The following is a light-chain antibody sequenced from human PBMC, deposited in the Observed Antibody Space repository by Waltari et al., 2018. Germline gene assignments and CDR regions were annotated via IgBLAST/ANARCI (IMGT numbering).Light chain of an antibody. CDR3: SSYIDSSTLEL. CDR2: DVS. CDR1: SSDIGGYNY. Sequence: QSALTQPASVSGSPGQSITISCTGTSSDIGGYNYVSWYQQVPGKAPKLIIYDVSNRPSGVSSRFSGSKSGNTVSLTISGLQAEDEANYYCSSYIDSSTLELFGGGTSLTVL. V-gene: IGLV2-14*03. J-gene: IGLJ2*01.